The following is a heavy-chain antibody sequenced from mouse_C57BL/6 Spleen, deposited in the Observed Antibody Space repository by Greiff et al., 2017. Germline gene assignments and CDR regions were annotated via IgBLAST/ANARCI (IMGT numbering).Heavy chain of an antibody. V-gene: IGHV1-55*01. CDR2: IYPGSGST. Sequence: QVQLKQPGAELVKPGASVKMSCKASGYTFTSYWITWVKQRPGQGLEWIGDIYPGSGSTNYNEKFKSKDTLTVDTSSCTAYMQLSSLTSEDSAVYYCAREGNYAFDYWGQGTTLTVSS. D-gene: IGHD2-1*01. CDR1: GYTFTSYW. J-gene: IGHJ2*01. CDR3: AREGNYAFDY.